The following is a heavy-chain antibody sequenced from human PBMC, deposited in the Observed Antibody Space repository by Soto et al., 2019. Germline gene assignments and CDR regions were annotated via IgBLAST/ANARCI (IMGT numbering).Heavy chain of an antibody. CDR2: ISYDGSNK. Sequence: GGSLRLSCAASGFTFSSYGMHWVRQAPGKGLEWVAVISYDGSNKYYADSVKGRFTISRDNSKNTLYLQMNSLRAEDTAVYYCAKDPNLYCSSTSCYHFDYWGQGTLVTVSS. D-gene: IGHD2-2*01. CDR1: GFTFSSYG. J-gene: IGHJ4*02. CDR3: AKDPNLYCSSTSCYHFDY. V-gene: IGHV3-30*18.